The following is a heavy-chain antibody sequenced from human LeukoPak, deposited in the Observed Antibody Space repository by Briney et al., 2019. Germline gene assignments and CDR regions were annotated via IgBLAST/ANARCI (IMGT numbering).Heavy chain of an antibody. Sequence: SETLSLTCAVSGGSISSGGSSWSWIRQPPGKGLEWIGYIYHSGSTYYNPSLKSRVTISVDRSKNQFSLKLSSVTAADTAVYYCARGPDCGGDCYAWYFDLWGRGTLVTVSS. CDR3: ARGPDCGGDCYAWYFDL. J-gene: IGHJ2*01. D-gene: IGHD2-21*02. CDR1: GGSISSGGSS. CDR2: IYHSGST. V-gene: IGHV4-30-2*01.